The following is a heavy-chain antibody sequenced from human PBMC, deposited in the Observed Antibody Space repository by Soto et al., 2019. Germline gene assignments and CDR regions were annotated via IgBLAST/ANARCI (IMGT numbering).Heavy chain of an antibody. J-gene: IGHJ3*01. CDR3: ARVADHYDDYNAFDV. CDR2: SCYSGST. Sequence: PWATRPFTATSGVTFISSDYWCFSQPPPEKVLGGIGYSCYSGSTNYAPSLKSRVTISGDTSKNPLSLKLNSLSAADTAVYYCARVADHYDDYNAFDVWGQGTMVTVSS. CDR1: VTFISSDY. D-gene: IGHD4-17*01. V-gene: IGHV4-59*07.